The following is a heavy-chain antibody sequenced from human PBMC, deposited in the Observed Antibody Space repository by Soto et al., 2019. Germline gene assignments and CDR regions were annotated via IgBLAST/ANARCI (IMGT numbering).Heavy chain of an antibody. CDR3: ARDLLGYYDSSGYYYYYGMDV. CDR1: GYTFTSYA. CDR2: INAGNGNT. J-gene: IGHJ6*02. V-gene: IGHV1-3*01. D-gene: IGHD3-22*01. Sequence: ASVKVSCKASGYTFTSYAMHCVRQAPGQRLEWMGWINAGNGNTKYSQKFQGRVTITRDTSASTAYMELSSLRSEDTAVYYCARDLLGYYDSSGYYYYYGMDVWGQGTTVTVSS.